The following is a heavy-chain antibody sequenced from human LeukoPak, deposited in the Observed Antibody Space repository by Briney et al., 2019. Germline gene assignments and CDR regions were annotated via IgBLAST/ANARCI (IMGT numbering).Heavy chain of an antibody. CDR1: GGSISSGYY. V-gene: IGHV4-38-2*02. J-gene: IGHJ5*02. CDR3: ARAYSSSWYWNWFDP. D-gene: IGHD6-13*01. CDR2: IYPTGST. Sequence: MPSETLSLACTVSGGSISSGYYWGWIRQPPGKGLEWIGNIYPTGSTYYNPSLKSRVTISVDTSKNQFSLKVSSVSAADTAVYYCARAYSSSWYWNWFDPWGQGTLVTVSS.